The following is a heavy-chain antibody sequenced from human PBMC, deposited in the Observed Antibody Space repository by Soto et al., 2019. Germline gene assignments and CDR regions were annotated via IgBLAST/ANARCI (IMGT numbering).Heavy chain of an antibody. CDR1: GFTFSNSA. CDR2: ISFDGTNK. V-gene: IGHV3-30-3*01. J-gene: IGHJ6*02. D-gene: IGHD6-13*01. CDR3: ARDRLGLIGQQMARFYYYGMDV. Sequence: QVELVESGGGVVQPGTSLRLSCAASGFTFSNSAMHWVRQAPGKGLEWVAVISFDGTNKYYAGSVRGRFTVSRDNFKSTLYLEVNSLRVEDTAVYFCARDRLGLIGQQMARFYYYGMDVWGQGTTVTVSS.